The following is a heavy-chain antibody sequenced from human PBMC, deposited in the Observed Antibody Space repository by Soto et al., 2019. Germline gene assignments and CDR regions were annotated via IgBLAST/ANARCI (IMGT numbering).Heavy chain of an antibody. CDR2: IYYSGST. J-gene: IGHJ6*03. V-gene: IGHV4-59*01. CDR3: ARGDTILWYMDV. CDR1: GGSISSYY. Sequence: SETLSLTCTVSGGSISSYYWSWIRQPPGKGLEWIGYIYYSGSTNYNPSLKSRVTISVDTSKNQFSLKLSSVTAADTAVYYCARGDTILWYMDVWGKGTTVTVSS. D-gene: IGHD3-3*01.